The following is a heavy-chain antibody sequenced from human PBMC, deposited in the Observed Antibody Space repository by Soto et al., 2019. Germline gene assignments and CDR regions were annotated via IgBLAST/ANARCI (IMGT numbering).Heavy chain of an antibody. J-gene: IGHJ4*02. CDR2: ISDSGGRT. CDR3: VKEVVNSGWTYFDY. Sequence: QPGGSLRLSCAASGFTFSTYAMSWVRQAPGKGLEWVSAISDSGGRTYYVDSVKGRFTISRDNSKNTLYLQMNSLRGEDTAVYFCVKEVVNSGWTYFDYWGQGTLVTVSS. CDR1: GFTFSTYA. D-gene: IGHD5-12*01. V-gene: IGHV3-23*01.